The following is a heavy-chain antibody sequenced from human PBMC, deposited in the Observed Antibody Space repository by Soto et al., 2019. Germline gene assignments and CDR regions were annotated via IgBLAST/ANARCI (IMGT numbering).Heavy chain of an antibody. D-gene: IGHD6-6*01. Sequence: SETLSLTCTVSGDSVSSCSYWSWIRQPPGKGLEWIGYIYYSGTNYNPSLKGRVTISQDTSKNHFSLKLSSVTAVDTAVYYCAKIGDYSSSSLWGQGTLVTVSS. CDR1: GDSVSSCSY. CDR3: AKIGDYSSSSL. CDR2: IYYSGT. V-gene: IGHV4-61*03. J-gene: IGHJ4*02.